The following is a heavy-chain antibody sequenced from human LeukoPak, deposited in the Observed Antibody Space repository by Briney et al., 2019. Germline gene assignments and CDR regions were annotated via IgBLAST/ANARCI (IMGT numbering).Heavy chain of an antibody. J-gene: IGHJ4*02. CDR1: GFTIISNY. CDR3: AKGEEYYFDY. V-gene: IGHV3-53*01. CDR2: IYSGGST. Sequence: PGGSLRLSCAASGFTIISNYMSWVRQAPGKGLEWVSVIYSGGSTYYADSVKGRFTISRDNSKNTLYLQMDSLRAEDTAVYYCAKGEEYYFDYWGQGALVTVSS.